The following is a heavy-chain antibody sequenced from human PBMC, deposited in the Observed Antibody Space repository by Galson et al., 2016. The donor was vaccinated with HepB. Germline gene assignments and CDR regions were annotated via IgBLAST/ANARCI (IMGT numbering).Heavy chain of an antibody. CDR1: SDPVTSGTYY. CDR2: IHDSGNT. D-gene: IGHD2-2*02. J-gene: IGHJ6*02. CDR3: ARDEGFYNGMDV. Sequence: SETLSLTCTVSSDPVTSGTYYWSWVRQSPGKGLDWIGYIHDSGNTNYNPSIKSRVTISRDTSKNQFFLELTYVTAADTAVYYCARDEGFYNGMDVWGQGTTVTVAS. V-gene: IGHV4-61*01.